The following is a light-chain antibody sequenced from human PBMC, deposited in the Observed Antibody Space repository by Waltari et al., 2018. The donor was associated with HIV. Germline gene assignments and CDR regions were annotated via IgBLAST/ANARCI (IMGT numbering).Light chain of an antibody. CDR2: DVS. CDR3: SSYTSSTTYV. CDR1: SNDVGSSNY. V-gene: IGLV2-14*03. Sequence: QSALTQPASVSGSPGQSITISCTGTSNDVGSSNYVSWHQQHPGEAPKLIIHDVSHRPSGISNRFSGSKSGNTASLTISGLQTEDEADYYCSSYTSSTTYVFGTGTRVTVL. J-gene: IGLJ1*01.